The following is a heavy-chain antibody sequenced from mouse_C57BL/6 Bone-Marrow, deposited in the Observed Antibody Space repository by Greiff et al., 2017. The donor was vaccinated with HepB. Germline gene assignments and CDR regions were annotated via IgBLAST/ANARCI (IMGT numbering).Heavy chain of an antibody. CDR2: ITPNNGGT. V-gene: IGHV1-26*01. CDR3: ATHYYGSSYLAWFAY. J-gene: IGHJ3*01. Sequence: VQLQQSGPELVKPGASVKISCKASGYTFTDYYMNWVKQSHGKSLEWIGDITPNNGGTSYNQKFKGNATLTVDKSSSTAYMELRSLTSEDSAVYYCATHYYGSSYLAWFAYWGQGTLVTVSA. CDR1: GYTFTDYY. D-gene: IGHD1-1*01.